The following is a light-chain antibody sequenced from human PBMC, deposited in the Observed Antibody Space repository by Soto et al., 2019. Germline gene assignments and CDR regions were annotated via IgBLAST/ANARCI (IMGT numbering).Light chain of an antibody. V-gene: IGLV2-14*01. CDR2: EVS. CDR3: YSYTSSSTYV. J-gene: IGLJ1*01. CDR1: GSDIGSYNF. Sequence: QSVLTQPASLSGSPGQPITISCTGTGSDIGSYNFVSWYQHHPGKAPKLMIYEVSNRPSGVSDRFSGSASDNTASLSISGLQAEDEGDYYCYSYTSSSTYVFGAGAKVTVL.